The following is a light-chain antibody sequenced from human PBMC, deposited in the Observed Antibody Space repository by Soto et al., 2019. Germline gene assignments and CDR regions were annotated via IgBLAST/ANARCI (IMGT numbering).Light chain of an antibody. CDR2: GVS. V-gene: IGLV2-14*01. CDR1: RNDVGLYNY. J-gene: IGLJ1*01. CDR3: TSYTTSTLEV. Sequence: QSALTQPASVSASPGQSITISCTGTRNDVGLYNYVSWYQHHPGNAPKLIIYGVSDRPSGVSHRFSGSKSGNTASLTISGLQAEDEADYYCTSYTTSTLEVFGTGTKLTVL.